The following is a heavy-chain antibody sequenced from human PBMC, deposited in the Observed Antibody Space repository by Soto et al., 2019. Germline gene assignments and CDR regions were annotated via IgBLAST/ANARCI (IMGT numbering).Heavy chain of an antibody. CDR1: GFSFTNFA. Sequence: GGSLRLSCAASGFSFTNFAMSWVRQAPGKGLGWVAGIGASGDITWYADSVKGRLSISRDNSKNTLYLQLNSLRFEDTAVYYCAKDDFTDRGDDYFDYWGPGTLVTVSS. CDR3: AKDDFTDRGDDYFDY. V-gene: IGHV3-23*01. D-gene: IGHD2-21*02. J-gene: IGHJ4*02. CDR2: IGASGDIT.